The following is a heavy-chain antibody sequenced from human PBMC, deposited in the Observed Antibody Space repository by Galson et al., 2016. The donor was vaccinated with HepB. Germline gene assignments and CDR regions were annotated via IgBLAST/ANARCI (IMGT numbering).Heavy chain of an antibody. CDR2: IRSRAFSYTT. D-gene: IGHD4-11*01. J-gene: IGHJ6*02. CDR3: SGVDYSVLYSGFDV. Sequence: SLRLSCAASEFNFRGSAMHWFRQPSGKGLEWVGYIRSRAFSYTTDFTASVKGRFTMSRDDVVDTAYLHMKNLRAEDTAVYYCSGVDYSVLYSGFDVWGQGTTVIVS. CDR1: EFNFRGSA. V-gene: IGHV3-73*01.